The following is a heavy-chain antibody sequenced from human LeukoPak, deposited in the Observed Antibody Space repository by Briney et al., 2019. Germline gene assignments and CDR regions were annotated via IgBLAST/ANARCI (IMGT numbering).Heavy chain of an antibody. Sequence: GGSLRLSCAASGFTFSSYGMSWVRQAPGKGLEWVSAISGSGGSTYYADSVKGRFIISRDNSKNTLYLQMNSLKTEDTAVYYCTTDYDFWSGYYIDYWGQGTLVTVSS. CDR1: GFTFSSYG. CDR3: TTDYDFWSGYYIDY. D-gene: IGHD3-3*01. V-gene: IGHV3-23*01. CDR2: ISGSGGST. J-gene: IGHJ4*02.